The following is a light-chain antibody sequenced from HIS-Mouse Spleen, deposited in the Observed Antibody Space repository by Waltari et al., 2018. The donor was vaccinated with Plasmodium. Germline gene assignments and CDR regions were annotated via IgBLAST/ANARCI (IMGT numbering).Light chain of an antibody. V-gene: IGLV2-14*03. CDR1: SSDVGGYNY. CDR3: SSYTSSSTLV. CDR2: DVS. J-gene: IGLJ2*01. Sequence: QSALTQPASVSGSPGQSITISCTGTSSDVGGYNYVSWSQQHPGKAPKPIIYDVSNRPSGFSNRFSGSKSGNTASLTISGLQAEDEADYYCSSYTSSSTLVFGGGTKLTVL.